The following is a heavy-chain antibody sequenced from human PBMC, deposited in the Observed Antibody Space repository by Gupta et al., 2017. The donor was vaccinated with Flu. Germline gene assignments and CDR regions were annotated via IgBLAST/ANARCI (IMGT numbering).Heavy chain of an antibody. V-gene: IGHV4-39*01. D-gene: IGHD4-4*01. Sequence: QPQLQDSGPGLVKPLETLSLTCIVSAGSVTRGSHYWGWVRQSPDKGLEAVGTIENNGVSNYNPSLRRRATISVDTSRNKFFLRLDSVTAADSAMYYCASGIKGTTVTDTFDFWGPGILVTVSS. CDR3: ASGIKGTTVTDTFDF. CDR1: AGSVTRGSHY. CDR2: IENNGVS. J-gene: IGHJ4*02.